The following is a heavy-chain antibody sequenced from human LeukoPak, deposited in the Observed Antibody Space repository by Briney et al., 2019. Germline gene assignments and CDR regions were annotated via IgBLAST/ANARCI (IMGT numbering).Heavy chain of an antibody. CDR1: GVSLKTSGVR. D-gene: IGHD3-9*01. Sequence: SGPTLVNPTQTLTLTCTVSGVSLKTSGVRVTWIRQPPGKALEWLGRIDWDDDKFYGPFLRTRLTLSKDTSKDQVVLTMTNMDPVDTGTYYCARLTYFDTYYWLDTWGQGIQATVSS. J-gene: IGHJ5*02. V-gene: IGHV2-70*04. CDR2: IDWDDDK. CDR3: ARLTYFDTYYWLDT.